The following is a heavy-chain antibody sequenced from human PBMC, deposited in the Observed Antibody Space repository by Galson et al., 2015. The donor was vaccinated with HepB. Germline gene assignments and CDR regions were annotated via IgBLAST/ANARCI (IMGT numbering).Heavy chain of an antibody. CDR3: ARDVSRSQQPFYFDN. V-gene: IGHV4-4*07. Sequence: SETLSLTCSVSGDSITDSYWSWIRQPAGKGLEWIGRIYTTGTTEYNPSLKGRLSMSRDTFKNQFSLRLRSVTAADSAIYYCARDVSRSQQPFYFDNWGQGTLVAVSS. D-gene: IGHD5/OR15-5a*01. CDR2: IYTTGTT. CDR1: GDSITDSY. J-gene: IGHJ4*02.